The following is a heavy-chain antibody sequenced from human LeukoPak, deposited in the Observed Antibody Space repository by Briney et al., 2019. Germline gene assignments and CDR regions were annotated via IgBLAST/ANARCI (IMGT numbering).Heavy chain of an antibody. D-gene: IGHD6-19*01. CDR1: GYTFTSYG. J-gene: IGHJ6*03. CDR3: ARVYPQWPTGYYYYYMDV. CDR2: ISAYNGNT. Sequence: GASVKVSCKASGYTFTSYGISWVRQAPGQGLEWMGWISAYNGNTNYAQKLQGRVTMTTDTSTSTAYMELRSLRSDDTAVYYCARVYPQWPTGYYYYYMDVWGKGTTVTISS. V-gene: IGHV1-18*01.